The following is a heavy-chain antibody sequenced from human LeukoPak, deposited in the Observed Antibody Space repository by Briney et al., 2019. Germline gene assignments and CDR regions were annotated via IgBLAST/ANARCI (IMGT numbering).Heavy chain of an antibody. J-gene: IGHJ6*03. D-gene: IGHD3-3*01. CDR2: IIPIFGTA. CDR3: ARGSYDFWSGYPARYYYYMDV. Sequence: SSVKVSCKASGGTFSSYAVSWVRQAPGQGLGWMGGIIPIFGTANYAQKFQGRVTITADESTSTAYMELSSLRSEDTAVYYCARGSYDFWSGYPARYYYYMDVWGKGTTVTVSS. V-gene: IGHV1-69*01. CDR1: GGTFSSYA.